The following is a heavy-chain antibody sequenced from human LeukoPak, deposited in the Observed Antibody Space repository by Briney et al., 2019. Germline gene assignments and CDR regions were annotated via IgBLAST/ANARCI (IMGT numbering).Heavy chain of an antibody. CDR2: INPSGGST. J-gene: IGHJ6*03. Sequence: GASVKVSCKASGYTFTSYYMHWVRQAPGQGLEWMGIINPSGGSTSYAQKSQGRVTMTRDMSTSTVYMELSSLRSEDTAVYYCARDGVVITNYYYYYMDVWGKGPTVTVSS. CDR1: GYTFTSYY. CDR3: ARDGVVITNYYYYYMDV. D-gene: IGHD3-22*01. V-gene: IGHV1-46*01.